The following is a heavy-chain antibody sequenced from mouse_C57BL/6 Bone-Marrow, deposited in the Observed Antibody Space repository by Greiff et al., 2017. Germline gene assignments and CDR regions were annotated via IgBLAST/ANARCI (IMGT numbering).Heavy chain of an antibody. Sequence: QVQLQQSDAELVKPGASVKISCKVSGYTFTDHTIHWMKQRPEQGLEWIGYIYPRDGSTKYNEKFKSKATLPADKSSSTAFMPLDSRTSECSAVSFCALYSFAYWGQGTLVTVSA. CDR2: IYPRDGST. CDR1: GYTFTDHT. CDR3: ALYSFAY. J-gene: IGHJ3*01. D-gene: IGHD2-1*01. V-gene: IGHV1-78*01.